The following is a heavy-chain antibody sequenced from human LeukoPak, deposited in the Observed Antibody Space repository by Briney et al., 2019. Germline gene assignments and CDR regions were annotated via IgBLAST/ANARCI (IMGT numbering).Heavy chain of an antibody. CDR3: ARAYYDSSGYRVFDY. CDR1: GFTFSSYD. V-gene: IGHV3-13*01. CDR2: IGTAGDT. J-gene: IGHJ4*02. D-gene: IGHD3-22*01. Sequence: GGSLRLSCAASGFTFSSYDMHWVRQATGKGLEWVSAIGTAGDTYYPGSVKGRFTISRENAKNSLYLQMNSLRAGDTAVYYCARAYYDSSGYRVFDYWGQGTLVTVSS.